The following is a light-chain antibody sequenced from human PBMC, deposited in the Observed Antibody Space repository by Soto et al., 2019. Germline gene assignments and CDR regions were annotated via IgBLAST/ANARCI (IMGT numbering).Light chain of an antibody. V-gene: IGKV3-15*01. CDR1: QSVSSN. Sequence: EIVMTQSPATLSVSPGERATLSCRASQSVSSNLAWYQQKPGQAPRLLILDASSRAAGIPARFSGRGSGTEFTRTISSLQSEDFAVYYCQQYNNWYTFGQGTKLEIK. CDR3: QQYNNWYT. J-gene: IGKJ2*01. CDR2: DAS.